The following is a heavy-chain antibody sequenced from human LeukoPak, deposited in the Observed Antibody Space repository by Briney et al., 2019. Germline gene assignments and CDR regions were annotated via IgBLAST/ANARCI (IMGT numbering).Heavy chain of an antibody. D-gene: IGHD4-17*01. J-gene: IGHJ2*01. CDR1: GFTFDDYA. V-gene: IGHV3-9*01. CDR2: ISWNSGSI. CDR3: AKAYDYGDYFSHWYFDL. Sequence: PGRSLRLSCAASGFTFDDYAMHWVQQAPGKGLEWVSGISWNSGSIGYADSVKGRFTISRDNAKNSLYLQMNSLRAEDTALYYCAKAYDYGDYFSHWYFDLWGRGTLVTVSS.